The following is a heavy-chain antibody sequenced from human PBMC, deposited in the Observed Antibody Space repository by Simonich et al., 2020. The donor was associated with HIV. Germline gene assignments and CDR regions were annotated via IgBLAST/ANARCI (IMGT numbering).Heavy chain of an antibody. CDR1: GGSFSGYY. V-gene: IGHV4-34*01. CDR3: ARRDRELILYFDY. D-gene: IGHD3-3*01. J-gene: IGHJ4*02. CDR2: INHSGIT. Sequence: QVQLQQWGAGLLKPSETLSLTCAVYGGSFSGYYWSWIRQPPGKRLGWIGEINHSGITNYKSSLNSRATISGDKSKNQFSLKLSSVTAADTAIYYCARRDRELILYFDYWGQGNLVTVSS.